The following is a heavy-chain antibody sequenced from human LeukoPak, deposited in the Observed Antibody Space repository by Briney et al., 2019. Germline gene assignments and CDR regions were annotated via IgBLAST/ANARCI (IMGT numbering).Heavy chain of an antibody. V-gene: IGHV3-74*01. CDR3: AGRRGSYGLWDS. J-gene: IGHJ4*02. CDR2: INGDGSTT. CDR1: GFTFSNYW. D-gene: IGHD1-26*01. Sequence: GGSLRLSCAASGFTFSNYWMHWVRQAPGKGLVWVSRINGDGSTTNYADSVKGRFTISRDNAKNTLFLQMNSLRAEDTAVYYCAGRRGSYGLWDSWGQGTLVTVSS.